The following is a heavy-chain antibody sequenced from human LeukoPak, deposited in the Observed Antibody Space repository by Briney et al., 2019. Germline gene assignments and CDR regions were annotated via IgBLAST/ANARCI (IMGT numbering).Heavy chain of an antibody. CDR3: ARGRWNHAKGSFSFDP. Sequence: SETLSLTCAVYGGSFSGYYWSWIRQPPGKGLEWIGEINHSGSTNYNPSLKSRVTISVDTSKNQFSLKLSSVTAADTAVYYCARGRWNHAKGSFSFDPWGQGTLVTVSS. V-gene: IGHV4-34*01. J-gene: IGHJ5*02. D-gene: IGHD1-14*01. CDR2: INHSGST. CDR1: GGSFSGYY.